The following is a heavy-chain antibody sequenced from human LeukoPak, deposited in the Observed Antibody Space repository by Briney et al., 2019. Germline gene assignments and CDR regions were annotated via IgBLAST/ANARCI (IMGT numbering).Heavy chain of an antibody. CDR2: ISINGGST. CDR3: VKVMARGVIIVSAAFDI. CDR1: GFTFSSYA. D-gene: IGHD3-10*01. Sequence: PGGSLRLSCSASGFTFSSYAMHWVRQAPGKGLEYVSSISINGGSTYYADSVKGRFTISRDNSKNTLYLQMSSLRADDTAVYHCVKVMARGVIIVSAAFDIWGQGTMVTVSS. V-gene: IGHV3-64D*06. J-gene: IGHJ3*02.